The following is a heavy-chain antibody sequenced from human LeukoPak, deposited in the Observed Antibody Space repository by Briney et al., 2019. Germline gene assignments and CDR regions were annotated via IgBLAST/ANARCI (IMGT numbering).Heavy chain of an antibody. CDR3: ARALYGYSSDY. Sequence: SGGSLRLSCVASGLTFSSYAMSWVRQTPGRGLEWVSAISSSGSNTYYAASVKGRFTVSRENSKNTLYLQMNSLAAEDTAVYYCARALYGYSSDYWGQGTLVTVSS. CDR1: GLTFSSYA. V-gene: IGHV3-23*01. CDR2: ISSSGSNT. D-gene: IGHD6-6*01. J-gene: IGHJ4*02.